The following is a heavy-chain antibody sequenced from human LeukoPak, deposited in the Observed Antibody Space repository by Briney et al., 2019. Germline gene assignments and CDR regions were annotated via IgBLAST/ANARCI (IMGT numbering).Heavy chain of an antibody. D-gene: IGHD6-25*01. Sequence: PGGSLRLSCAASAFSLNAYNMSWVRQAPGKGLEWISYINLSGNTMYYTDSVKGRFTISRDNAKNSLYLEMNSLRAEDSAVYYCARGSSASRSWGQGTLVIVSS. CDR2: INLSGNTM. V-gene: IGHV3-11*01. J-gene: IGHJ1*01. CDR1: AFSLNAYN. CDR3: ARGSSASRS.